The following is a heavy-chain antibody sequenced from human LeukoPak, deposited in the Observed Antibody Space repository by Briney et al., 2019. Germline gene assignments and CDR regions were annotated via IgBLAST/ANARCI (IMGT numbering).Heavy chain of an antibody. CDR2: ISGSGGST. D-gene: IGHD3-22*01. CDR1: GFTFNSYA. J-gene: IGHJ5*02. Sequence: PGGSLRLSCAASGFTFNSYAMSWVRQAPGKGLEWVSAISGSGGSTYYADSVKGRFTISRDNSKNTLYLQMNSLRAEDTAVYYCAREYSSGYYNWFDPWGQGTLVTVSS. V-gene: IGHV3-23*01. CDR3: AREYSSGYYNWFDP.